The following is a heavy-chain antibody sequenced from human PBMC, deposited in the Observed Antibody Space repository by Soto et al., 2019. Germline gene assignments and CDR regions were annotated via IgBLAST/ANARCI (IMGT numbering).Heavy chain of an antibody. Sequence: PSETLSLTCTVSGGSISSYYWSWIRQPPGKGLEWIGYIYYSGSTNYNPSLKSRVTISVDTSKNQFSLKLSSVTAADTAVYYCARVGYCTNGVCFGFVDYWGQGTLVTVSS. CDR2: IYYSGST. D-gene: IGHD2-8*01. CDR1: GGSISSYY. V-gene: IGHV4-59*01. J-gene: IGHJ4*02. CDR3: ARVGYCTNGVCFGFVDY.